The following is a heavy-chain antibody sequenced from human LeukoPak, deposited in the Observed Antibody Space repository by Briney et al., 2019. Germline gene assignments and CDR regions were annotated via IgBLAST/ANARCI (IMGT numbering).Heavy chain of an antibody. CDR1: GFTFSSYS. CDR3: ARGRQYYYDSSGYSLDAFDI. CDR2: ISSSSSYI. J-gene: IGHJ3*02. V-gene: IGHV3-21*01. D-gene: IGHD3-22*01. Sequence: GRSLRLSCAASGFTFSSYSMNWVRQARGRGLEWVSSISSSSSYIYYADSVKGRFTISRDNAKNSLYLQMNSLRAEDTAVYYCARGRQYYYDSSGYSLDAFDIWGQGTMVTVSS.